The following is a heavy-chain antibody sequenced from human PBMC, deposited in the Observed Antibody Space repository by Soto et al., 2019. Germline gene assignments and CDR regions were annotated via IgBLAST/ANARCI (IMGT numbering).Heavy chain of an antibody. CDR2: ISYDGSNK. Sequence: QVQLVESGGGVVQPGRSQRLSCVASGFTFSSYGMHWVRQAPGKGLEWVAVISYDGSNKYYGDSVMGRFTISRDNSKNTLYLQMNSLRVEDTAVYFCAKDVNIGVSSGAIEYFDLWGRGTLVTVSS. J-gene: IGHJ2*01. CDR3: AKDVNIGVSSGAIEYFDL. V-gene: IGHV3-30*18. CDR1: GFTFSSYG. D-gene: IGHD2-2*01.